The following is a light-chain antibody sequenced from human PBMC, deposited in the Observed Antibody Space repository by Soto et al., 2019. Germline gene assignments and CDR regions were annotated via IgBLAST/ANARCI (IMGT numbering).Light chain of an antibody. CDR2: KAS. CDR1: QSISSW. CDR3: QQYNSYSLLT. V-gene: IGKV1-5*03. J-gene: IGKJ4*01. Sequence: DIQMTQSPSTLSASVGDRVTITCRASQSISSWLAWCQQKPGKAPKLLIYKASSLESGVPSRFSGSGSGTEFTLTISSLQPDDFATYYCQQYNSYSLLTFGGGTKVEIK.